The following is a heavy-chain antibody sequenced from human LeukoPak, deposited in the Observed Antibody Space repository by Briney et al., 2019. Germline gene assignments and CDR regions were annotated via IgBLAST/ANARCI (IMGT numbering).Heavy chain of an antibody. V-gene: IGHV3-30*02. J-gene: IGHJ3*02. CDR3: AKRGVPAAMVGAFDI. D-gene: IGHD2-2*01. CDR2: IRYDGSNK. Sequence: GGSLGLSCAASGFTFSSYGMHWVRQAPGKGLEWVAFIRYDGSNKYYADSVKGRFTISRDNSKNTLYLQMNSLRAEDTALYYCAKRGVPAAMVGAFDIWGQGAMVTVSS. CDR1: GFTFSSYG.